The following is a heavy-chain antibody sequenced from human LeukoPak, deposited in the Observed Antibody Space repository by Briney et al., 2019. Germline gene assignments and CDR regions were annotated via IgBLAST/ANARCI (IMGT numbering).Heavy chain of an antibody. Sequence: SETLSLTCAVYGGSFSGYYWSWIRQPPGKGLEWIGEINHSGSTNYNPSLKSRVTISVDTSKNQFSLKLSSVTAADTAVYYCVRGAGFDYWGQGTLVTVSS. V-gene: IGHV4-34*01. CDR2: INHSGST. J-gene: IGHJ4*02. CDR1: GGSFSGYY. CDR3: VRGAGFDY.